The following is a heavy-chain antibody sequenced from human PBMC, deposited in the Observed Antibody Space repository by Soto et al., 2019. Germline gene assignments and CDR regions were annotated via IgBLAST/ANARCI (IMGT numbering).Heavy chain of an antibody. D-gene: IGHD1-1*01. Sequence: LSLTCAVFGDSMSSSTWWTWVRQPPGKGLEWIGEIYYSGSTNYNPSLKSRVTISVDSSKNQFSLKLNSVTAADTAVYYCARSLLDPRDYGLDVWGQGTTVTV. V-gene: IGHV4-4*02. CDR2: IYYSGST. J-gene: IGHJ6*02. CDR3: ARSLLDPRDYGLDV. CDR1: GDSMSSSTW.